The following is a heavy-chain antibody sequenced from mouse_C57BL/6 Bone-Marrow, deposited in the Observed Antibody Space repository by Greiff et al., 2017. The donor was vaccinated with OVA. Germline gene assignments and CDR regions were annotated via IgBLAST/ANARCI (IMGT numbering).Heavy chain of an antibody. CDR3: ASGYDGYYAWFAY. Sequence: DVQLQQSGPELVKPGASVKISCKASGYTFTDYYMNWVKQSHGKSLEWIGDINPNNGGTSYNQKFKGKATLTVDKSSSTAYMELRSLTSEDSAVYYCASGYDGYYAWFAYWGQGTLVTVSA. V-gene: IGHV1-26*01. CDR1: GYTFTDYY. J-gene: IGHJ3*01. D-gene: IGHD2-3*01. CDR2: INPNNGGT.